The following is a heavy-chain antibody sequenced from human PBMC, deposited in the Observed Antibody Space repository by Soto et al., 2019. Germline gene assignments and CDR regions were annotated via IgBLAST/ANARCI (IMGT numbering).Heavy chain of an antibody. CDR1: GFTFDDYA. V-gene: IGHV3-9*01. CDR2: ISWNSGSI. CDR3: AKEGTQKPGYYGSGSYYNPRYYYYMDV. Sequence: GGSLRLSCAASGFTFDDYAMHWVRQAPGKGLEWVSGISWNSGSIGYADSVKGRFTISRDNAKNSLYLQMNSLRAEDTALYYCAKEGTQKPGYYGSGSYYNPRYYYYMDVWGKGTTVTVSS. J-gene: IGHJ6*03. D-gene: IGHD3-10*01.